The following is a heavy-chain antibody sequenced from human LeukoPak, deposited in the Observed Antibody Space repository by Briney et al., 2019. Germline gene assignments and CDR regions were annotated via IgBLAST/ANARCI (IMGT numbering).Heavy chain of an antibody. V-gene: IGHV3-23*01. D-gene: IGHD2-2*01. J-gene: IGHJ5*02. CDR3: AKDQREGGFDP. CDR2: ISGSGGST. CDR1: GGSFSGYY. Sequence: ETLSLTCAVYGGSFSGYYWSWVRQAPGKGLEWVSAISGSGGSTYYADSVKGRFTISRDNSKNTLYLQMNSLRAEDTAVYYCAKDQREGGFDPWGQGTLVTVSS.